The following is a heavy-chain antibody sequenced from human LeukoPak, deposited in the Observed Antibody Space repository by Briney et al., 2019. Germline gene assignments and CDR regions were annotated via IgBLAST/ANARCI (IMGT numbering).Heavy chain of an antibody. Sequence: PSETLSLTCTVSGGSISSSSYYWGWIRQPPGKGLEWVGSIYYSGSTYYNPSLKRRATISAETSKNQFSLKLSSVTAADTAVFYCARHGMATIINWGQGTLVTVSS. CDR2: IYYSGST. J-gene: IGHJ4*02. V-gene: IGHV4-39*01. CDR1: GGSISSSSYY. CDR3: ARHGMATIIN. D-gene: IGHD5-24*01.